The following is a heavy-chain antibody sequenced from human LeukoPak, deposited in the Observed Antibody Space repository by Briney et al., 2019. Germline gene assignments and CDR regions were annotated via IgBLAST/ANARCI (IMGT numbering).Heavy chain of an antibody. CDR3: ARSQIINYYDSSGYYSSPFLYI. V-gene: IGHV1-2*02. D-gene: IGHD3-22*01. Sequence: ASVKVSCKASGYTFTGYYMHWVRQAPGQGLEWMGWINPNSGGTNYAQKFQGRVTMTRDTSISTAYMELRRLRSDDTAVYYCARSQIINYYDSSGYYSSPFLYIWGQGTLVTVSS. CDR2: INPNSGGT. J-gene: IGHJ4*02. CDR1: GYTFTGYY.